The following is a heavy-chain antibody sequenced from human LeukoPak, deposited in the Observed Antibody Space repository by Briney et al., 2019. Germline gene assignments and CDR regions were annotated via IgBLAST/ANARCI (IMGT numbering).Heavy chain of an antibody. J-gene: IGHJ4*02. CDR2: IYPDDSNT. Sequence: GESLKISCQGSGYNFPIYWIGWVRQMPGQGLEWMGIIYPDDSNTIYGPSFQGQVTISADKSINTAYLEWSSLKASDTAMYYCARHLTYSGSYPQTVDYWGQGTLVTVSS. CDR3: ARHLTYSGSYPQTVDY. V-gene: IGHV5-51*01. CDR1: GYNFPIYW. D-gene: IGHD1-26*01.